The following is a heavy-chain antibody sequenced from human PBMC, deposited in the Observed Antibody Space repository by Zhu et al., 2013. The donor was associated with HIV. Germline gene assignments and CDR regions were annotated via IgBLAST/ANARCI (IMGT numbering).Heavy chain of an antibody. CDR2: ISWNSGSI. CDR1: GFTFDDYA. Sequence: EVQLVESGGGLVQPGRSLRLSCAASGFTFDDYAMHWVRQAPGKGLEWVSGISWNSGSIGYADSVKGRFTISRDNAKNSLYLQMNSLRAEDTALYYCAKDTPNDYGDYRAFDIWGQGTMVTVSS. V-gene: IGHV3-9*01. J-gene: IGHJ3*02. D-gene: IGHD4-17*01. CDR3: AKDTPNDYGDYRAFDI.